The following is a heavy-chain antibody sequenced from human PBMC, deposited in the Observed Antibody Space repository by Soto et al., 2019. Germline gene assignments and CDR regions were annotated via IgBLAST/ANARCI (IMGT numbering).Heavy chain of an antibody. Sequence: QITLKESGPTLVKPTQTLTLTCTFSGFSLSTSGVGVGWIRQPPGKALEWLALIYWDDDKRYSPSLKSRLTSAXLTXKXLPLLTLTTLDPADTATYYCAHLSIRRSWIHWWFDPWGQGTLATVSS. V-gene: IGHV2-5*02. CDR3: AHLSIRRSWIHWWFDP. D-gene: IGHD6-13*01. CDR1: GFSLSTSGVG. CDR2: IYWDDDK. J-gene: IGHJ5*02.